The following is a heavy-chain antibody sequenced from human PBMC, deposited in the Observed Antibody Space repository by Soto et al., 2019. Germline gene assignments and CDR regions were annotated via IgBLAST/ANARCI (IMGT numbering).Heavy chain of an antibody. CDR1: GASISGFY. CDR2: IYATGTT. V-gene: IGHV4-4*07. D-gene: IGHD1-26*01. J-gene: IGHJ5*02. Sequence: SAETLSLTCTVSGASISGFYWCWIRKSAGTGLEWIGRIYATGTTDYNPSLRSRVMMSVDTSKKQFSLKLSSVTAADTAVYYCDRAMLEWELPPHWFDLWGQGTRVTVS. CDR3: DRAMLEWELPPHWFDL.